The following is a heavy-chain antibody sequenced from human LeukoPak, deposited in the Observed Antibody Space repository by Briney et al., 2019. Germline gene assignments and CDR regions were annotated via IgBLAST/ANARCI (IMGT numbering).Heavy chain of an antibody. CDR2: ISYDGSNK. J-gene: IGHJ4*02. CDR3: AKEPRTGYYDILSPFDY. V-gene: IGHV3-30*18. D-gene: IGHD3-9*01. CDR1: GFTFSSYG. Sequence: PGGSLRLSCAASGFTFSSYGMRWVRQAPGKGLEWVAVISYDGSNKYYADSVKGRFTISRDNSKNTLYLQMNSLRAEDTAVYYCAKEPRTGYYDILSPFDYWGQGTLVTVSS.